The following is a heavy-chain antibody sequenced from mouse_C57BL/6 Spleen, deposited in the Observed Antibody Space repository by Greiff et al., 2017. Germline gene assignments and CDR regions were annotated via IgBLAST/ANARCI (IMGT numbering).Heavy chain of an antibody. V-gene: IGHV6-6*01. D-gene: IGHD1-1*01. Sequence: EVQLQESGGGLVQPGGSMKLSCAASGFTFSDAWMDWVRQSPEKGLEWVAEIRNKANNHATYYAESVKGRFTISRDDYKSSVYLQMNSLRAEDTGIEYGTRPGYCGSIRTAYYAMDYWGQGTSVTVSS. CDR1: GFTFSDAW. CDR3: TRPGYCGSIRTAYYAMDY. CDR2: IRNKANNHAT. J-gene: IGHJ4*01.